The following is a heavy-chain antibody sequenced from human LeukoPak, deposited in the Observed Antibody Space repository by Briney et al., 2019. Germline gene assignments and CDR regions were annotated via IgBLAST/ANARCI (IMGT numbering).Heavy chain of an antibody. CDR3: AKDIRIGGSPRGPFDY. D-gene: IGHD3-16*01. CDR1: GFTFDDYA. CDR2: ISWNSGSI. V-gene: IGHV3-9*01. J-gene: IGHJ4*02. Sequence: GGSLRLSCAASGFTFDDYAMHWVRQAPGKGLEWVSGISWNSGSIGYADSVKGRFTISRDNAKNSLYLQMNSLRAEDTALYYCAKDIRIGGSPRGPFDYWGQGTLVTVSS.